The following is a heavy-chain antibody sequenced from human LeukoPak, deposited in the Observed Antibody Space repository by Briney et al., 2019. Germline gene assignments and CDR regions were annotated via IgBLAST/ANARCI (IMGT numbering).Heavy chain of an antibody. CDR2: MNPNSGNT. CDR3: ARGSWSMIVVVITGMDV. D-gene: IGHD3-22*01. CDR1: GYTFTSYA. V-gene: IGHV1-8*01. Sequence: GASVKVSCKASGYTFTSYAINWVRQATGQGLEWMGWMNPNSGNTGYAQKFQGGVTMTRNTSISTAYMELSSLRSEDTAVYYCARGSWSMIVVVITGMDVWGQGTTVTVSS. J-gene: IGHJ6*02.